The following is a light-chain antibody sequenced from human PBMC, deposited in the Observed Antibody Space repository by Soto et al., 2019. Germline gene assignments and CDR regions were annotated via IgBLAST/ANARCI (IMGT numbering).Light chain of an antibody. V-gene: IGLV2-14*01. Sequence: QSALTQPASVSGSPGQSITISCTGTSSDVGAYNYVSWYQQHPGKAPKLMIFEVSDRPSGGSNRCSGSKSGNTASLTISGLQAEDEADYYCSSYTSSNTLVFGGGTKLTVL. J-gene: IGLJ2*01. CDR1: SSDVGAYNY. CDR3: SSYTSSNTLV. CDR2: EVS.